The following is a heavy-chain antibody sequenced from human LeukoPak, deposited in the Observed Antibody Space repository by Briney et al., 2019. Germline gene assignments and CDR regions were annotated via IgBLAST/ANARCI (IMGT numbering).Heavy chain of an antibody. Sequence: SVKVSCKASGYTFTSYGISWVRQAPGQGLEWMGRIIPIIGIANYAQKFQGRVTITADKSTSTAYMELSSLRSEDTAVYYCARDPHDKEYDFWSGYYGMDVWGQGTTVTVSS. CDR2: IIPIIGIA. D-gene: IGHD3-3*01. J-gene: IGHJ6*02. V-gene: IGHV1-69*04. CDR1: GYTFTSYG. CDR3: ARDPHDKEYDFWSGYYGMDV.